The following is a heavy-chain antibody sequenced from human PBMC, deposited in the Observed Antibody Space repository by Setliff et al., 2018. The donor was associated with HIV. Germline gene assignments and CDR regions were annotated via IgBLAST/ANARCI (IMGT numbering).Heavy chain of an antibody. V-gene: IGHV1-3*01. J-gene: IGHJ4*02. D-gene: IGHD3-22*01. CDR3: ARDYYDSSGYIFFPGLPDY. CDR1: GYTFTDYF. CDR2: INAGNGNT. Sequence: ASVKISCKASGYTFTDYFLHWVRQAPGQRFEWMGWINAGNGNTKYSQKFQGRVTITRDTSASTAYMELSSLRSDDTAVYYCARDYYDSSGYIFFPGLPDYWGQGTLVTVSS.